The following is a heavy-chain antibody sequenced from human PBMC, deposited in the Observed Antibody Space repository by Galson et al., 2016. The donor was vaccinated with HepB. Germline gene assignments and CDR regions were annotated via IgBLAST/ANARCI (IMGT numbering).Heavy chain of an antibody. CDR2: IYYSGST. CDR1: GGSISRSAYY. D-gene: IGHD4-17*01. Sequence: TLSLTCTVSGGSISRSAYYWSWIRQHPGKGLEWIGYIYYSGSTYYNPSLKSRVSFSLDRSKKQFSLRLTSVTAADTAVYYCAGGPGDLLLQYYLDNWGQGTPVTVSS. J-gene: IGHJ4*02. V-gene: IGHV4-31*03. CDR3: AGGPGDLLLQYYLDN.